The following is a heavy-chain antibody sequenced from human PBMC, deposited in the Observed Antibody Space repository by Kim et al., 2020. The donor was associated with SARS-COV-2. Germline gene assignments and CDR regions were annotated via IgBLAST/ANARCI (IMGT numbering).Heavy chain of an antibody. CDR2: ISSSSSYT. D-gene: IGHD1-20*01. J-gene: IGHJ6*02. CDR3: VRGYNTPYYYYGMDV. CDR1: GFTFSDYY. V-gene: IGHV3-11*06. Sequence: GGSLRLSCAASGFTFSDYYMSWIRQAPGKGLEWVSYISSSSSYTNYADSVKGRFTISRDNAKNSLYLQMNSLRAEDTAVYYCVRGYNTPYYYYGMDVWGQGTTVTVSS.